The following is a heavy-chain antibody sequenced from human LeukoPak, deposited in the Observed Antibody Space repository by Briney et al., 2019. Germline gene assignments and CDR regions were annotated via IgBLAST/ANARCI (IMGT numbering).Heavy chain of an antibody. CDR3: AKGDIVVVVPLSFDP. D-gene: IGHD2-15*01. J-gene: IGHJ5*02. V-gene: IGHV3-30*18. Sequence: GGSLRLSCAASGFTFSSYGMHWVRQAPGKGLEWVAVISYDGSNKYYADSVKGRFTISRDKSKNTLYLQMNSLRAEDTAVYYCAKGDIVVVVPLSFDPWGQGTLVTVSS. CDR1: GFTFSSYG. CDR2: ISYDGSNK.